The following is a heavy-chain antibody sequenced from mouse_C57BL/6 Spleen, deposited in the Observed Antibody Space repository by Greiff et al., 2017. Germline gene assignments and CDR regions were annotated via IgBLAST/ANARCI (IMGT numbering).Heavy chain of an antibody. D-gene: IGHD1-1*01. J-gene: IGHJ1*03. CDR2: IYPRSGNT. V-gene: IGHV1-81*01. Sequence: QVQLQQSGAELARPGASVKLSCKASGYTFTSYGISWVKQRTGQGLEWIGEIYPRSGNTYSNEKFKGKATLTADKSSSTAYMELRSLTSEDSAVYFWARGGTTVVAKGHFDVWGTGTTVTVAS. CDR1: GYTFTSYG. CDR3: ARGGTTVVAKGHFDV.